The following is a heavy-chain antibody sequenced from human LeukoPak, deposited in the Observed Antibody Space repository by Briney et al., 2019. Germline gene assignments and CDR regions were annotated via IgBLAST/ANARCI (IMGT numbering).Heavy chain of an antibody. CDR1: GFTFSSHA. V-gene: IGHV3-23*01. CDR3: AKRTDYSNYGPFDY. J-gene: IGHJ4*02. D-gene: IGHD4-11*01. CDR2: ISGSGGST. Sequence: GGSLRLSCAASGFTFSSHAMSWVRQAPGKGLEWVSAISGSGGSTYYADSVKGRFTISRDNSKNTLFLQMNSLRAEDTAVYYCAKRTDYSNYGPFDYWGQGTLVTVSS.